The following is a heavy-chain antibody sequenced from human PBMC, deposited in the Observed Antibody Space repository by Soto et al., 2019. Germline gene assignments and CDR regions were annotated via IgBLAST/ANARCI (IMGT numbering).Heavy chain of an antibody. Sequence: QVQLEQSGAEVKKPGCSVKVSCKASGGTFSNSAISWVRQAPGQGLEWMGGIMPIFRTPDYAQKFQGRVTITADESTTTAYMELSGLKPDDTAVYYCARDKDRAQLGGNYYYILDVWGQGTTVTVSS. CDR3: ARDKDRAQLGGNYYYILDV. D-gene: IGHD3-3*02. J-gene: IGHJ6*02. V-gene: IGHV1-69*12. CDR1: GGTFSNSA. CDR2: IMPIFRTP.